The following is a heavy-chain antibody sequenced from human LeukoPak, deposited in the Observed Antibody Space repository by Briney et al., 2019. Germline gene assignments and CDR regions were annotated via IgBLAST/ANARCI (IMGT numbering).Heavy chain of an antibody. CDR1: GSTFSSYW. CDR2: MKQDGSET. J-gene: IGHJ4*02. D-gene: IGHD1-26*01. V-gene: IGHV3-7*01. CDR3: ARDSWGAFDY. Sequence: GGSLRLSCAASGSTFSSYWMSWVRQAPGKGLEWVANMKQDGSETYYVDSVKGRFTISRDNAKNSLYLQMNSLRAEDTAVYYCARDSWGAFDYWGQGTLVTVSS.